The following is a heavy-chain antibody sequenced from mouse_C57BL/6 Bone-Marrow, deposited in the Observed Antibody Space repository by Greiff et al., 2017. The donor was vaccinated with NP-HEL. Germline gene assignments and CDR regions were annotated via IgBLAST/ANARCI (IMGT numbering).Heavy chain of an antibody. CDR1: GYTFTSYC. CDR3: AYDYGAGLAY. Sequence: QVQLQQPGTELVKPGASVKLSCKASGYTFTSYCMHWVKQRPGQGLEWIGNINPSNGGTNYNEKFKGKATLTADKSSSTAYMELRSLTSEDSAVYFCAYDYGAGLAYRGQGTMVTVSA. D-gene: IGHD2-4*01. V-gene: IGHV1-53*01. CDR2: INPSNGGT. J-gene: IGHJ3*01.